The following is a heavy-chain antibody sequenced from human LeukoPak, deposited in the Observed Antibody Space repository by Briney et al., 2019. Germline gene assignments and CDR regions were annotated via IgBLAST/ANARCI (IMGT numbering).Heavy chain of an antibody. Sequence: GESLKISCKGSGYSFTSYWIGWVRQMPGKGLEWMGIIYPGDSDTRYSPSFQGQVTISADKSISTAYLQWSSLKASDTAMYYCARHECCSSTSCPFDLWGRGTLVPVSS. D-gene: IGHD2-2*01. CDR2: IYPGDSDT. V-gene: IGHV5-51*01. CDR3: ARHECCSSTSCPFDL. CDR1: GYSFTSYW. J-gene: IGHJ2*01.